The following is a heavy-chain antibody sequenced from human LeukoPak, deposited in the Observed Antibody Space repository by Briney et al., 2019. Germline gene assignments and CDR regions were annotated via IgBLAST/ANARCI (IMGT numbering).Heavy chain of an antibody. D-gene: IGHD3-10*01. V-gene: IGHV3-21*01. CDR1: GFTFSSYS. CDR2: ISGSSYYI. Sequence: GGSLRLSCAASGFTFSSYSMNWVRQAPGKGLEWVSSISGSSYYIYYADSVKGRFTISRDNAKNSLYLQMNSLRAEDTAVYYCATELELGGSGIGAFDIWDQGTMVTVSS. CDR3: ATELELGGSGIGAFDI. J-gene: IGHJ3*02.